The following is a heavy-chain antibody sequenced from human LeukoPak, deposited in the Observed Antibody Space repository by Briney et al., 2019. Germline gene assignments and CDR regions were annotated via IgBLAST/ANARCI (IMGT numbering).Heavy chain of an antibody. V-gene: IGHV1-2*02. Sequence: ASVKVSCKASGYTFTGYYMQWVRQAPGQGFEWMGWINPNSGDTNYAQNFQGRVTMTRDTSINTVYMELSRLRYDGTAVYYCARGLLWFGELGYWGQGTLVTVSS. CDR3: ARGLLWFGELGY. CDR2: INPNSGDT. CDR1: GYTFTGYY. D-gene: IGHD3-10*01. J-gene: IGHJ4*02.